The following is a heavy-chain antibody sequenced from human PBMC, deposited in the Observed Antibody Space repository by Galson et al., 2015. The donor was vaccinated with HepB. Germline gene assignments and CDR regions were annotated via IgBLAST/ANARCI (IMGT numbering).Heavy chain of an antibody. CDR3: AREGSYCIGDACYYYFDY. CDR2: ISPYNANT. Sequence: SVKVSCKASGYTFGDSGTIWVRQAPGQGLEWMGWISPYNANTNYAQKFRGRVTLTTVTSTTTAYMELRSLRSDDTAIYYCAREGSYCIGDACYYYFDYWGQGSL. D-gene: IGHD2-15*01. CDR1: GYTFGDSG. V-gene: IGHV1-18*01. J-gene: IGHJ4*02.